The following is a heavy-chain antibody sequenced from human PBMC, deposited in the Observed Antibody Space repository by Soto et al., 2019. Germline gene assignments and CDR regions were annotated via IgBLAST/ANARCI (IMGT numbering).Heavy chain of an antibody. V-gene: IGHV1-69*01. CDR1: GGTFGNLG. D-gene: IGHD2-15*01. Sequence: QMQLVQSGAEVKKPGSSVKVSCKASGGTFGNLGISWLRQAPGQGLEWMGGTIPIFDTPHYAEKFRDRLTITADATSTSYMALTSLSSEATATYYCARDREDVSGTKYSWFDSWGQGTLVTVSS. J-gene: IGHJ5*01. CDR3: ARDREDVSGTKYSWFDS. CDR2: TIPIFDTP.